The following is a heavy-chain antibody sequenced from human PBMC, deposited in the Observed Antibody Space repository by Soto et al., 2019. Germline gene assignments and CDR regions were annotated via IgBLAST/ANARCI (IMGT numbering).Heavy chain of an antibody. CDR3: ARGTFDSSGDYFAGWFGP. CDR1: GYTFPGYY. J-gene: IGHJ5*02. Sequence: AGQVSCQASGYTFPGYYMHWVRQAPVQVLEWMGWIIPNNGGTKYAPKFQDRVTMTRDTSISTAYMELSRLRSDDTAVYYCARGTFDSSGDYFAGWFGPWGQGNLVTGS. D-gene: IGHD3-22*01. V-gene: IGHV1-2*02. CDR2: IIPNNGGT.